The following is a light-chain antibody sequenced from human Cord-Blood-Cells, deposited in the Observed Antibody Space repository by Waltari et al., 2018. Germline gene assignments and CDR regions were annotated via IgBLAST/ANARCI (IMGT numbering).Light chain of an antibody. Sequence: SYELTQPPSVSVSPGQTASITCSGDKLGDKYACWYQQKTGQSPVLVIYHDSKRPSGIPERFSGSNSGNTATLTISGTQAMDEADYYCQAWDSSNWVFGGGTKLTVL. CDR1: KLGDKY. J-gene: IGLJ3*02. CDR2: HDS. V-gene: IGLV3-1*01. CDR3: QAWDSSNWV.